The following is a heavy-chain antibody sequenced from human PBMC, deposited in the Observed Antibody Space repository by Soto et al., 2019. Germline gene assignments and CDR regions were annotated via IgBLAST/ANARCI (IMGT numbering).Heavy chain of an antibody. D-gene: IGHD2-2*01. CDR1: GDTFSTYS. V-gene: IGHV1-69*13. Sequence: SVKVSCKASGDTFSTYSITWMRQVPGQGLEWMGGIIPRSAKSNYTQKFQGRVTITADESTSTAYMYLSSLRSEDTVVYYCAREVLVLVPTTVNSYYYYYAMDVWGQGTTVTVSS. J-gene: IGHJ6*02. CDR2: IIPRSAKS. CDR3: AREVLVLVPTTVNSYYYYYAMDV.